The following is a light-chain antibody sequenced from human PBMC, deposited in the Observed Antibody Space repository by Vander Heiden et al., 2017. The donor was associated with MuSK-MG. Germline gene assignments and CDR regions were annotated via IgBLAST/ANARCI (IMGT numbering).Light chain of an antibody. J-gene: IGKJ2*01. Sequence: DIQMTQSPSSLSASVGDRVTITCQASQDIGKNLNWYQLKPGKAPKFLIYDVSNLQTVVPSRFSGSGYGTDFTLTISSRQPEDVAAYYCPQYDDLPQYTFGQGTKLEIK. CDR1: QDIGKN. CDR3: PQYDDLPQYT. V-gene: IGKV1-33*01. CDR2: DVS.